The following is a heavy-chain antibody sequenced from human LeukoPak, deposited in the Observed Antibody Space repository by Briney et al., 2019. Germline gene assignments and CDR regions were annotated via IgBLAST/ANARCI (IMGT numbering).Heavy chain of an antibody. CDR1: GYKFTTSW. V-gene: IGHV5-51*01. Sequence: GESLKISCQGSGYKFTTSWIGWVRQVPGKGLEFMGIIYPHDSDTKYSPSFQGQVTMSVDKSINTAYLQWSGLKASDTAIYYCVRQGGSALPYYLDSWGQGSLVIVSS. J-gene: IGHJ4*02. CDR2: IYPHDSDT. CDR3: VRQGGSALPYYLDS. D-gene: IGHD3-10*01.